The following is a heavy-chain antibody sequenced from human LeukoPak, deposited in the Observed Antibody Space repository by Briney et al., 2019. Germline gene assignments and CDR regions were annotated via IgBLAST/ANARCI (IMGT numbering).Heavy chain of an antibody. D-gene: IGHD4/OR15-4a*01. J-gene: IGHJ4*02. Sequence: GGSLRLSCAASGFTFSSYAMSWVRQAPGKGLEWVSAISGSGGSTYYADSVKGRFTIPRDNSKNTLYLQMNSLRAEDTAVYYCARRAGAYSHPYDYWGQGTLVTVSS. CDR2: ISGSGGST. CDR1: GFTFSSYA. CDR3: ARRAGAYSHPYDY. V-gene: IGHV3-23*01.